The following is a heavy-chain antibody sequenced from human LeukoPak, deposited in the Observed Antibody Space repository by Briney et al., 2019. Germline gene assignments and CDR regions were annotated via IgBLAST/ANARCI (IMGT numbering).Heavy chain of an antibody. Sequence: GGSLRLSCAASGFTFDDYGMSWVRQAPGKGLEWVSGINWNGGSTGYADSVKGRFTISRDNAKNSLYLQMNSPRAEDTALYYCARDLRHPDAFDIWGQGTMVTVSS. CDR2: INWNGGST. D-gene: IGHD6-25*01. CDR3: ARDLRHPDAFDI. CDR1: GFTFDDYG. J-gene: IGHJ3*02. V-gene: IGHV3-20*04.